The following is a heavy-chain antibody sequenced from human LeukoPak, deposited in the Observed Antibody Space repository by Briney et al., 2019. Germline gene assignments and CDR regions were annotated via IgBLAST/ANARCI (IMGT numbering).Heavy chain of an antibody. CDR2: IIPILGIV. V-gene: IGHV1-69*04. Sequence: WASVKVSCKASGGTFSSYAISWVRQAPGQGLEWMGRIIPILGIVNYAQKFQGRVTITADKSTSTAYMELSSLRSEDTAVYYCARGDGYLPLDYWGQGTLVTVSS. CDR1: GGTFSSYA. CDR3: ARGDGYLPLDY. D-gene: IGHD5-24*01. J-gene: IGHJ4*02.